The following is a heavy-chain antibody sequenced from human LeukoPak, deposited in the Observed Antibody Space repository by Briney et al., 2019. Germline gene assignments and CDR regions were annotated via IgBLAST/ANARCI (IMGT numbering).Heavy chain of an antibody. D-gene: IGHD3-10*01. CDR3: ARALWSGPVYYGMDV. Sequence: GESLKLSCAASGFTFSNYNFYWVRQAPGKGLEWVSSISSTSSYIYYADSVKGRFTISRDNAKNSLYLQMNSLRAEDTAVYYCARALWSGPVYYGMDVWGQGTTVTVSS. CDR2: ISSTSSYI. V-gene: IGHV3-21*06. CDR1: GFTFSNYN. J-gene: IGHJ6*02.